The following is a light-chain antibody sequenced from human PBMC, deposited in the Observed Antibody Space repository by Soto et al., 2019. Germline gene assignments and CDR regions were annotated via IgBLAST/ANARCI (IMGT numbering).Light chain of an antibody. CDR1: SSDVGAYNY. CDR3: SSYTSSSTRL. J-gene: IGLJ3*02. Sequence: QSVLTQPASVSGSPGQSITISCTGTSSDVGAYNYVSWYQQHPGKAPKLMIYEVSNRPSGVSNRFSGSKSANTASLTISGLQAGDEADYYCSSYTSSSTRLFGGGTKLTLL. CDR2: EVS. V-gene: IGLV2-14*03.